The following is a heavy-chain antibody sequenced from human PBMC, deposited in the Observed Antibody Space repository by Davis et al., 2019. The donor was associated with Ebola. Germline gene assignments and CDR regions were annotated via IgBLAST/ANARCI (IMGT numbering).Heavy chain of an antibody. CDR3: ASLYDFWSGRYDY. Sequence: GESLKISCAASGFTFSSYGMNWVRQAPGKGLEWVSSISSSSSYIYYADSVKGRFTISRDNAKNSLYLQMNSLRAEDTAVYYCASLYDFWSGRYDYWGQGTLVTVSS. D-gene: IGHD3-3*01. CDR2: ISSSSSYI. V-gene: IGHV3-21*01. CDR1: GFTFSSYG. J-gene: IGHJ4*02.